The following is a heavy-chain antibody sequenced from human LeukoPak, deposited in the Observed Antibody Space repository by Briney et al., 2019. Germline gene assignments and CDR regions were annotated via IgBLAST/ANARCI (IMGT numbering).Heavy chain of an antibody. D-gene: IGHD3-9*01. Sequence: PGGSLRLSCAASGFTFSSYSMNWVRQAPGKGLEWVSSISSSSSNIYYADSVKGRFTISRDNAKNSLYLQMNRLRAEDTAVYYCARDRYILTGYYQPPVYYFDYWGQGTLVTVSS. J-gene: IGHJ4*02. V-gene: IGHV3-21*01. CDR2: ISSSSSNI. CDR1: GFTFSSYS. CDR3: ARDRYILTGYYQPPVYYFDY.